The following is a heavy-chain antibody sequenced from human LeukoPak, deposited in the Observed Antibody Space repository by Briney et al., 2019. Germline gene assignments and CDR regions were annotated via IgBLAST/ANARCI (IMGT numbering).Heavy chain of an antibody. CDR1: GGSISSYY. CDR2: IYTSGST. Sequence: SETLSLTCTVSGGSISSYYWSWIRQPAGKGLEWIGRIYTSGSTNYNPSLKSRVTMSVDTSKNQFFLKLSSVTAADTAVYYCARDVGSYYYGSGPYNWFDPWGQGTLVTVSS. D-gene: IGHD3-10*01. CDR3: ARDVGSYYYGSGPYNWFDP. V-gene: IGHV4-4*07. J-gene: IGHJ5*02.